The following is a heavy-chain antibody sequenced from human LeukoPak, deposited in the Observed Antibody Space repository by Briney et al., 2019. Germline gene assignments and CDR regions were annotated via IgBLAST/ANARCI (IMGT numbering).Heavy chain of an antibody. Sequence: PSETLSLTCAVYGGSFSGYYWSWIRQPPGKGLEWIGEINHSGSTNYNPSLKSRVTISVDTSKNQFSLKLSSVTAADTAVYYCARQGLRWYSGSYYLDYWGQGTLVTVSS. CDR1: GGSFSGYY. CDR2: INHSGST. CDR3: ARQGLRWYSGSYYLDY. V-gene: IGHV4-34*01. J-gene: IGHJ4*02. D-gene: IGHD1-26*01.